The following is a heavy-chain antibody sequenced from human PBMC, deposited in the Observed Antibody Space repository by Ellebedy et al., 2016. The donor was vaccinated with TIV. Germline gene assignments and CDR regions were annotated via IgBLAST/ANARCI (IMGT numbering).Heavy chain of an antibody. CDR2: ISYDGSKE. CDR1: GFTLNAYG. Sequence: GESLKISCAGSGFTLNAYGLHWVRQAPGKGLEWVAVISYDGSKEYFADSVKGRFIMSRDKSKNTVYLQITSLRADDTAVYYCARDHCSAGSCLTGIDPLDLWGQGTMVTVSS. CDR3: ARDHCSAGSCLTGIDPLDL. D-gene: IGHD2-15*01. V-gene: IGHV3-30*03. J-gene: IGHJ3*01.